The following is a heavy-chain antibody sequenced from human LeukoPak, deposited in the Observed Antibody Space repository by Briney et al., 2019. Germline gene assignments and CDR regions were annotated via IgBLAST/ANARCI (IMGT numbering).Heavy chain of an antibody. CDR1: GFTFSSYA. Sequence: GGSLRLSCAASGFTFSSYAMSWVRQAPGKGLEWVSAISGSDGSTYYADSVKGRFTISRDNSKNTLYLQMNSLRAEDTAVYYCAKNYDSSGYYPGPFGYWGQGTLVTVFS. V-gene: IGHV3-23*01. J-gene: IGHJ4*02. D-gene: IGHD3-22*01. CDR2: ISGSDGST. CDR3: AKNYDSSGYYPGPFGY.